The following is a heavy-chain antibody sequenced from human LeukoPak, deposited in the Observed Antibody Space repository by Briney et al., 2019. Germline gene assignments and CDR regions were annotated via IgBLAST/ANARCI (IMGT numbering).Heavy chain of an antibody. CDR1: GGSISSGSYY. D-gene: IGHD2-2*02. V-gene: IGHV4-39*01. CDR3: ARLDIVVVPAAIGYFDY. Sequence: SQTLSLTCTVSGGSISSGSYYWGWIRQPPGKGLEWIGSIYYSGSTYYNPSLKSRVTISVDTSKNQFSLKLSSVTAADTAVYYCARLDIVVVPAAIGYFDYWGQGTLVTVSS. J-gene: IGHJ4*02. CDR2: IYYSGST.